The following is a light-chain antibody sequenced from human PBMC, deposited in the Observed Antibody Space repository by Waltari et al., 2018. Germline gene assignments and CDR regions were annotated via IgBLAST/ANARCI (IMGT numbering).Light chain of an antibody. J-gene: IGKJ1*01. CDR2: DAA. CDR3: QKYGTLPAT. V-gene: IGKV3-20*01. CDR1: QSISKY. Sequence: EIMLTQSPGTLSLSPGEGATLSCRASQSISKYLAWYQQKPGQAPRLLIYDAASRTTGIPDRFGGSGSGTDFSLTISRLEPEDSAVYYCQKYGTLPATFGHGTKVEIK.